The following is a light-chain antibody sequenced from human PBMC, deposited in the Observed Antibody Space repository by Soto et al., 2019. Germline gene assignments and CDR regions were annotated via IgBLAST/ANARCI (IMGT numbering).Light chain of an antibody. V-gene: IGLV1-51*01. CDR1: SANIGSNY. CDR3: GAWDDSLSVVL. CDR2: DSD. Sequence: QSVLTQPPSVSAAPGQKVTISCSGSSANIGSNYVSWYQHLPGTAPKLVIYDSDRRPSEIPDRFSGSKSGTSATLDITGLQTGDEADYYCGAWDDSLSVVLFGVGTKLTVL. J-gene: IGLJ2*01.